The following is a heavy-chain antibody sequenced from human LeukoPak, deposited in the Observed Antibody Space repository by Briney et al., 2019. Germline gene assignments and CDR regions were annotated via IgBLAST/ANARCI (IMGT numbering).Heavy chain of an antibody. CDR2: IWYDGSNK. CDR1: GFTFSSYA. CDR3: ASGDTTGYSGDAFNI. D-gene: IGHD3-22*01. V-gene: IGHV3-33*08. J-gene: IGHJ3*02. Sequence: GGSLRLSCAASGFTFSSYAMSWVRQAPGKGLEWVAIIWYDGSNKYYADSVKGRFTISRDTSKNTLYLQMDSLRAEDTAVYYCASGDTTGYSGDAFNIWGQGTMVTVSS.